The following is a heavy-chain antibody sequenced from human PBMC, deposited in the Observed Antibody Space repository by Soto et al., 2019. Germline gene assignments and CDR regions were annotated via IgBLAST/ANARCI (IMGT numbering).Heavy chain of an antibody. D-gene: IGHD5-12*01. J-gene: IGHJ6*03. Sequence: QVQLVQSGAEVKKPGASVKVSCKASGYTFTSYGISWVRQAPGQGLEWMGCISAYNGDTNYAQMLQGRVTMTTHTSTSTADMELWSLRSDDTAVYYCAGSSGYAFAYRDGWGKGAMVTDS. CDR2: ISAYNGDT. CDR3: AGSSGYAFAYRDG. CDR1: GYTFTSYG. V-gene: IGHV1-18*01.